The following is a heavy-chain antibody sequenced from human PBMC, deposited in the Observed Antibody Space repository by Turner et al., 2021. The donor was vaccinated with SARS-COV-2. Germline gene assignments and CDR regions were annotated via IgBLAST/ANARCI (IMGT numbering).Heavy chain of an antibody. CDR2: IRQDGSEK. J-gene: IGHJ4*02. Sequence: EVQLVATVGALVQPGGSLRRSCAASGFTLSNYWMSWVRQAAGKGLEWLANIRQDGSEKEYVDSVKGRFTISRDNAKNSLYLQMNSLRVEDTAVYYCAGSGGWLLDLWGQGTLVTVSS. CDR1: GFTLSNYW. CDR3: AGSGGWLLDL. D-gene: IGHD6-19*01. V-gene: IGHV3-7*03.